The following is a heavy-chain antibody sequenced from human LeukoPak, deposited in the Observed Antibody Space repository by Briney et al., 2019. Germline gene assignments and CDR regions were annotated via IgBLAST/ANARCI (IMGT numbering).Heavy chain of an antibody. CDR3: AREGNYYDNSNFDYDWFDP. Sequence: GASVKVSCKASGYTFISYAMHWVRQAPGQRLEWMGWINAGNGNTKYSQKFQGRVTITRDTSASTAYMELSSLRSEDTAVYYCAREGNYYDNSNFDYDWFDPWGQGTLVTVSA. CDR1: GYTFISYA. D-gene: IGHD3-22*01. J-gene: IGHJ5*02. CDR2: INAGNGNT. V-gene: IGHV1-3*01.